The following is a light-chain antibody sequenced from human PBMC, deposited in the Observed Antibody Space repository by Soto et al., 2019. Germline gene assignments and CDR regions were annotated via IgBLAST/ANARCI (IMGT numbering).Light chain of an antibody. CDR1: SGDVGNYNL. V-gene: IGLV2-23*02. Sequence: QSALTQPASVSGSPGQSITISCTGTSGDVGNYNLVSWYQQHPGKAPRLMIYEVNKWPSGVSNRFSGSKSGNTASLTISGLQAEYEADYYCCSYIGSSTSYVFGTGTKVTVL. CDR2: EVN. CDR3: CSYIGSSTSYV. J-gene: IGLJ1*01.